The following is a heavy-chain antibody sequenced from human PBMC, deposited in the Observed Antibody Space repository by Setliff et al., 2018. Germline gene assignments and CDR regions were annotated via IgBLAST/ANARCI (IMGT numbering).Heavy chain of an antibody. CDR2: IYPNDSDV. J-gene: IGHJ4*02. CDR3: ARGRPAAKLDS. Sequence: GESLKISCKGSGYKFTNYWIAWVRQMPGKGLEWMGIIYPNDSDVRYSPSFQGQVTISADKSINTAYVQWSSLKASDTAMYYCARGRPAAKLDSWGQGTLVTVSS. D-gene: IGHD2-2*01. V-gene: IGHV5-51*01. CDR1: GYKFTNYW.